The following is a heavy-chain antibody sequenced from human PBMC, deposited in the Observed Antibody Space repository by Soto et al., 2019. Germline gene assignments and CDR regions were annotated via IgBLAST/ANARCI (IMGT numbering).Heavy chain of an antibody. Sequence: PGGSLRLSCAASGFTFDNFVMRWVRQTPGKGLEWVSTITETGGETYYTDSVKGRFTISRDNSKNTLYLQMASLRAEDTALYYCTKASSDRNHMEVWGPGTTVTVS. CDR3: TKASSDRNHMEV. CDR2: ITETGGET. CDR1: GFTFDNFV. J-gene: IGHJ6*02. V-gene: IGHV3-23*01.